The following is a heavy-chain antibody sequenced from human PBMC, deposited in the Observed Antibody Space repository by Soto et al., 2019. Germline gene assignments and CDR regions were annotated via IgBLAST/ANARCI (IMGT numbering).Heavy chain of an antibody. V-gene: IGHV1-18*01. Sequence: QFQLVQSGAEVKKPGASVKVSCKASGYTFTSDGISWVRQAPGQGLERMGWSSAYNGNTNYAQKLQGRVTMTTDTSTSTAYRELRCLRSDDTAVYYCARPTMVRGVPWRTFDYWGQGPLVTVSS. J-gene: IGHJ4*02. D-gene: IGHD3-10*01. CDR3: ARPTMVRGVPWRTFDY. CDR1: GYTFTSDG. CDR2: SSAYNGNT.